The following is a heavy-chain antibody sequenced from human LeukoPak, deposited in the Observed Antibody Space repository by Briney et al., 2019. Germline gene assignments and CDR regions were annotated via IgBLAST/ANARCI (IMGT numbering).Heavy chain of an antibody. V-gene: IGHV4-59*02. CDR3: AGQVGARIRYYYTSGLDV. CDR1: GASVSSFY. CDR2: MYYSGTT. J-gene: IGHJ6*02. D-gene: IGHD1-26*01. Sequence: SETLSLTCTVSGASVSSFYWNWIRQPPGEGLEWIGSMYYSGTTNYDPSFKSRVTISLDTSKNEFSLRLKSLTAADTAVYYCAGQVGARIRYYYTSGLDVWGQGTTVAVSS.